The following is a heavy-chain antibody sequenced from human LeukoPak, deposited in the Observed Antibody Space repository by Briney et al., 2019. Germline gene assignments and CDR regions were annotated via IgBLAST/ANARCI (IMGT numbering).Heavy chain of an antibody. V-gene: IGHV1-8*01. CDR3: ARDLITYGSGSYQ. CDR2: MNPNSGNT. Sequence: ASVKVSCKASGYTFTSYDINWVRQATGQGLEWMGWMNPNSGNTGYAQKLQGRVTMTTDTSTSTAYMELRSLRSDDTAVYYCARDLITYGSGSYQWGQGTLVTVSS. J-gene: IGHJ4*02. D-gene: IGHD3-10*01. CDR1: GYTFTSYD.